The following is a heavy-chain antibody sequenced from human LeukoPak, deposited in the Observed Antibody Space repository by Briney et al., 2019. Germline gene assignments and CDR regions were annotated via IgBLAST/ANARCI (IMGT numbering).Heavy chain of an antibody. CDR1: GYTFTGYY. D-gene: IGHD2-2*01. J-gene: IGHJ6*02. CDR3: AKSRYCSSTSCSEPRLYYYNGMDV. V-gene: IGHV1-2*02. Sequence: ASVKVSCKASGYTFTGYYMHWVRQAPGQGLEWMGWINPNSGGTSYAQKFQGRVTMTRDTSISTAYMELSRLRSDDTAVYYCAKSRYCSSTSCSEPRLYYYNGMDVWGQGTTVTVSS. CDR2: INPNSGGT.